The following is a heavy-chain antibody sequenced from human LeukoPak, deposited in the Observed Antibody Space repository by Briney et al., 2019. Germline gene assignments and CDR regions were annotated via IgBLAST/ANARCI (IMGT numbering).Heavy chain of an antibody. CDR3: ATGRSDILTGYSN. D-gene: IGHD3-9*01. CDR1: GLTVNNAW. Sequence: PGGSLRLSCAVSGLTVNNAWMNWVRQAPGKGLEWVGRIKSRTDGGTTDYAAPVKGRFTISRDDPKNTLYLQMNSLKIEDTAVYFCATGRSDILTGYSNWGQGTLATVSS. J-gene: IGHJ4*02. CDR2: IKSRTDGGTT. V-gene: IGHV3-15*07.